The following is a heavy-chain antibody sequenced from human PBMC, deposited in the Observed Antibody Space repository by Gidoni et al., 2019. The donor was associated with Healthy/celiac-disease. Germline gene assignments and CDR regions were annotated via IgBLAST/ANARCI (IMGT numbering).Heavy chain of an antibody. CDR1: GGSISSGGYY. Sequence: QVQLQESGPGLVKPSQTLSLTCTVSGGSISSGGYYWSWIRQHPGKGLEWIGYIYYSGSTYYNPSLKSRVTISVDTSKNQFSLKLSSVTAADTAVYYCARLYGSGSYYDLYYYYGMDVWGQGTTVTVSS. V-gene: IGHV4-31*03. CDR3: ARLYGSGSYYDLYYYYGMDV. J-gene: IGHJ6*02. D-gene: IGHD3-10*01. CDR2: IYYSGST.